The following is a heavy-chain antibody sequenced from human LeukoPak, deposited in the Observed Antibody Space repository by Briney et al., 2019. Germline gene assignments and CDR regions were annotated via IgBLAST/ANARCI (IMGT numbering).Heavy chain of an antibody. CDR2: MNPNSGNT. CDR3: ARRADTAAGTDYYGMDV. Sequence: ASVKVSCKASGYTFTSYDINWVRQAPGQGLEWMGWMNPNSGNTGYAQKFQGRVTMTRNTSISTVYMELSSLRSEDTAVYYCARRADTAAGTDYYGMDVWGQGTTVTVSS. J-gene: IGHJ6*02. CDR1: GYTFTSYD. D-gene: IGHD6-13*01. V-gene: IGHV1-8*01.